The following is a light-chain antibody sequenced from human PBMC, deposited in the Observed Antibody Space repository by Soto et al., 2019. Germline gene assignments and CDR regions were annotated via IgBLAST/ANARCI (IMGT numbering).Light chain of an antibody. CDR3: QKYNSAPQT. CDR2: AAS. V-gene: IGKV1-27*01. CDR1: QGISNY. J-gene: IGKJ1*01. Sequence: DIQMTQSPSSLSPSVGDRVTITCRASQGISNYLAWYQQKPGKVPKLLIYAASTLHSGVASRFSGSGSGTDFTLTISSLQPEDVATYYCQKYNSAPQTFGQGTKVEIK.